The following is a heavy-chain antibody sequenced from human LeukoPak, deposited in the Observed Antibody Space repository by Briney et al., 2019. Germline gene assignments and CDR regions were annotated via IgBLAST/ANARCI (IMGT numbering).Heavy chain of an antibody. Sequence: GRSLRLPCAASGFTFSSYCMHWVRQAPGTGLEWVTGIWYDGSNKYYADSVKGRFTISRDNSKDTLYLPMNSVRAEDTAVYYCASTYGDNPAAFYFDYWGQGTMVTVA. J-gene: IGHJ4*02. D-gene: IGHD4-23*01. CDR2: IWYDGSNK. CDR1: GFTFSSYC. V-gene: IGHV3-33*01. CDR3: ASTYGDNPAAFYFDY.